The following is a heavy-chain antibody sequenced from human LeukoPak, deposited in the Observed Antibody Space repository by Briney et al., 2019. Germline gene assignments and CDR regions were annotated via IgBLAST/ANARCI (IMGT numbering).Heavy chain of an antibody. Sequence: KPSETLSLTCAVYGGSFSDYYWGWIRQPPGKGREWIGEINHSGSTNYKPSLKSRVTISVDTSKNQFSLKLTSVTAADTAMYYCASAATSGTYNFDSWGQGTLVTVSS. CDR3: ASAATSGTYNFDS. V-gene: IGHV4-34*01. J-gene: IGHJ4*02. CDR2: INHSGST. D-gene: IGHD1-26*01. CDR1: GGSFSDYY.